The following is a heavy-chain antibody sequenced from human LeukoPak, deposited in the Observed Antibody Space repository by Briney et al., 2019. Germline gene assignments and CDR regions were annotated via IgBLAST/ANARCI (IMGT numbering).Heavy chain of an antibody. CDR2: IYYSGNT. J-gene: IGHJ1*01. V-gene: IGHV4-39*01. D-gene: IGHD3-22*01. CDR1: GGSISSSSYY. CDR3: ARQSKGIIVITDFQH. Sequence: PSGTLSLTCTVSGGSISSSSYYWGWIRQPPGKGLEWIGSIYYSGNTYYSPSLKSRVTISVDTSKNQFSLKLSSVTAADTAVYYCARQSKGIIVITDFQHWGQGTLVNVSS.